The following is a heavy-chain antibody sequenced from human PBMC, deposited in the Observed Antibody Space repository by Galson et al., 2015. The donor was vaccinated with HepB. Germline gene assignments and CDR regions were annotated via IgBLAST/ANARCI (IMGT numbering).Heavy chain of an antibody. CDR3: AREAGTYSGYGNYYYYGMDV. CDR1: GFTFSSYA. Sequence: SLRLSCAASGFTFSSYAMHWVRQAPGKGLEWVAVISYDGSNKYYADSVKGRFTISRDNSKNTLYLQMNSLRAEDTAVYYCAREAGTYSGYGNYYYYGMDVWGQGTTVTVSS. V-gene: IGHV3-30*04. J-gene: IGHJ6*02. CDR2: ISYDGSNK. D-gene: IGHD5-12*01.